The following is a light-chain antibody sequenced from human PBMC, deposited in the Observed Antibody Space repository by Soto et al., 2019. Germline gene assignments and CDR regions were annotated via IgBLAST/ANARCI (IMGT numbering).Light chain of an antibody. Sequence: QSALPQPRSVSGSPGQSVTISCTGTSSDVGGYNYVSWYQQHPGKAPKLMIYDVSKRPSGVPDRFSGSKSGNAASLTISGLQAEDEADYYCCSYAGSYTYVFGTGTKLTV. CDR2: DVS. J-gene: IGLJ1*01. V-gene: IGLV2-11*01. CDR3: CSYAGSYTYV. CDR1: SSDVGGYNY.